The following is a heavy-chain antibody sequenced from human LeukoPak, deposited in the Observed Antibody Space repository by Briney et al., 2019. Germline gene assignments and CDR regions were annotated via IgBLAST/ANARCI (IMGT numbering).Heavy chain of an antibody. CDR3: ARIGYSIXWSGXX. CDR2: ISSDGNNK. CDR1: GFTFTRYG. J-gene: IGHJ4*02. Sequence: GGSLRLSCAASGFTFTRYGMHWVRQAPGKGLEWVALISSDGNNKYYADSVKGRFSISRDNSKNTLYLQMNGLRVEDTAVYYCARIGYSIXWSGXXWGQGSLVTVSS. D-gene: IGHD5-12*01. V-gene: IGHV3-30*03.